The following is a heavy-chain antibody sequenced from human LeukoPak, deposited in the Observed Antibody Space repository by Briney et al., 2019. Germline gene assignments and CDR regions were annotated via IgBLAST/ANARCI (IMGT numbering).Heavy chain of an antibody. J-gene: IGHJ4*02. Sequence: PSETLSLTCTVSGVSISTYDWSWIRQPPGKGLEWIGSIYYSGGSNYNPSLNSGATISVDTSKNQFTLNLSSVTAADTAVYYCARELLTTAGYFDYWGQGNLVTVSS. D-gene: IGHD1/OR15-1a*01. CDR2: IYYSGGS. V-gene: IGHV4-59*01. CDR1: GVSISTYD. CDR3: ARELLTTAGYFDY.